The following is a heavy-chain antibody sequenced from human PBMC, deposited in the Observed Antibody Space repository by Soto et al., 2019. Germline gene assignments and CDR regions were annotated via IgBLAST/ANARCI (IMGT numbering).Heavy chain of an antibody. CDR2: ISWNSGSI. CDR1: GFTFDDYA. Sequence: EVQLVESGGGLVQPGRSLRLSCAASGFTFDDYAMHWVRQAQGKGLEWVSGISWNSGSIGYADSVKGRFTISRDNAKNSLYLQMNSLRAEDTALYYCAKGPSYQLLSSWFDPWGQGTLVTVSS. V-gene: IGHV3-9*01. D-gene: IGHD2-2*01. CDR3: AKGPSYQLLSSWFDP. J-gene: IGHJ5*02.